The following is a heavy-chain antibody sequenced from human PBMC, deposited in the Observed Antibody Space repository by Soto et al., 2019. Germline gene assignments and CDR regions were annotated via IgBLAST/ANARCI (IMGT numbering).Heavy chain of an antibody. V-gene: IGHV4-31*03. J-gene: IGHJ5*02. CDR3: ARDDNSNYWFDP. D-gene: IGHD4-4*01. CDR1: GGSISSGGYY. CDR2: IYYSGST. Sequence: QVQLQESGPGLVKPSQTLSLTCTVSGGSISSGGYYWSWIRQHPGKGLEWIGYIYYSGSTYYNPSLKSRVTISVDTSKNHFSLKLSSVTAADTAVYYCARDDNSNYWFDPWGQGTLVTVSS.